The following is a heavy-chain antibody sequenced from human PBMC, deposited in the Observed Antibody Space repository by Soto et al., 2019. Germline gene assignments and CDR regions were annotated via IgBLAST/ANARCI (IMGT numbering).Heavy chain of an antibody. Sequence: ASVKVSCKASGYTFTGYAMHWVRQAPGQRLEWMGWINAGNGNTKYSQKFQGRVTITRDTSASTAYMELSSLRSEDTAVYYCARAVVVPADFDYWGQGTLVTDSX. V-gene: IGHV1-3*01. CDR3: ARAVVVPADFDY. CDR1: GYTFTGYA. CDR2: INAGNGNT. J-gene: IGHJ4*02. D-gene: IGHD2-21*02.